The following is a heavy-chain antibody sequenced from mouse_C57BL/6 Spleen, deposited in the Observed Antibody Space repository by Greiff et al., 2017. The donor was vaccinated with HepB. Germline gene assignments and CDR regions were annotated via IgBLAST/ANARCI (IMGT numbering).Heavy chain of an antibody. CDR3: ARDDHFDY. V-gene: IGHV5-16*01. CDR2: INYDGSST. Sequence: EVKLVESEGGLVQPGSSMKLSCTASGFTFSDYYMAWVRQVPEKGLEWVANINYDGSSTYYLDSLKSRFIISRDNAKNILYLQMSSLKSEDTATYYCARDDHFDYWGQGTTLTVSS. CDR1: GFTFSDYY. J-gene: IGHJ2*01.